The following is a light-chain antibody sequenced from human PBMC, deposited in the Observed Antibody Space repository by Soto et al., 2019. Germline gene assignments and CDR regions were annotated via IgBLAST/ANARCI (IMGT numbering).Light chain of an antibody. CDR1: SSDFGGYNY. J-gene: IGLJ1*01. CDR3: NSYSSSTTLYV. V-gene: IGLV2-14*01. Sequence: QSVLAQPASVSGSPGQSITISCTGTSSDFGGYNYVSWYQQHPGKAPKLMIYEVSNRPSGVSNRFSGSKSGNTASLTISGLQAEDEADYYCNSYSSSTTLYVFGTGTKVTVL. CDR2: EVS.